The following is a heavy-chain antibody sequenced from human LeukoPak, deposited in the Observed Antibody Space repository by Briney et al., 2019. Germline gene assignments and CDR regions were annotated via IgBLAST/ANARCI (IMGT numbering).Heavy chain of an antibody. Sequence: SSETLSLTCAVSGGSISSSSYYWGWIRQPPGKGLEWIGSIYYSGSTYYNPSLKSRVTISVDTSKNQFSLKLSSVTAADTAVYYCAREDYDSRIDYWGQGTLVTVSS. V-gene: IGHV4-39*07. CDR3: AREDYDSRIDY. D-gene: IGHD3-22*01. CDR1: GGSISSSSYY. J-gene: IGHJ4*02. CDR2: IYYSGST.